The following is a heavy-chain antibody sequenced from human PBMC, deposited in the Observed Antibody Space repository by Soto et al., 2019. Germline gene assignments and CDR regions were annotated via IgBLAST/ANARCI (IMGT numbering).Heavy chain of an antibody. D-gene: IGHD5-18*01. CDR1: GFTFSDYY. V-gene: IGHV3-11*06. Sequence: QVQLVESGGGLVKPGGSLRLSCAASGFTFSDYYMSWIRQAPGKGLEWVSYISSSSSYTNYADSVKGRLTISRDNAKNSLYLQMNGLRADDTAVYYCARDQSGYSYGYYYYYGMDVWGQGTTVTVSS. CDR2: ISSSSSYT. J-gene: IGHJ6*02. CDR3: ARDQSGYSYGYYYYYGMDV.